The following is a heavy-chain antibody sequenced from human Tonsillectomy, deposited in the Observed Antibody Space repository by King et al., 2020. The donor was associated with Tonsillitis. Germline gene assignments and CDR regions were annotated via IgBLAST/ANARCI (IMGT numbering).Heavy chain of an antibody. J-gene: IGHJ6*03. CDR3: ARDLHSGYDFLIGYYSPADYYYYYMDV. Sequence: QLQESGPGLVKPSQTLSLTCTVSGGSISSGNYYWSWIRQPAGKGLEWIGRIYTSGSTNYNPSLKSRVTISVDTSKNQFSLKLSSVTAADTAVYYCARDLHSGYDFLIGYYSPADYYYYYMDVWGKGTTVTVSS. CDR2: IYTSGST. CDR1: GGSISSGNYY. V-gene: IGHV4-61*02. D-gene: IGHD3-3*01.